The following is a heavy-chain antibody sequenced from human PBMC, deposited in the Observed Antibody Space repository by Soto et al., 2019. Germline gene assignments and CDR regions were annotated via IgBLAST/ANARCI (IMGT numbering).Heavy chain of an antibody. Sequence: PGGSLRLSCAASGFTFSSYAMHWVRQAPGKGLEWVAVISYDGSNKYYADSVKGRFTISRDNSTNTLYLQMNSLRAEDTAVYYCARVYSSSWYLSYGMDVWGQGTTVTVSS. CDR1: GFTFSSYA. J-gene: IGHJ6*02. CDR3: ARVYSSSWYLSYGMDV. D-gene: IGHD6-13*01. V-gene: IGHV3-30-3*01. CDR2: ISYDGSNK.